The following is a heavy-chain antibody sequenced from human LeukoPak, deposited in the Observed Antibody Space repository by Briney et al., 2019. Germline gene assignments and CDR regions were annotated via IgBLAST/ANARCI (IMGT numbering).Heavy chain of an antibody. D-gene: IGHD6-13*01. CDR1: GGSISSGDYY. J-gene: IGHJ3*02. V-gene: IGHV4-30-4*01. CDR2: IYYSGST. CDR3: ARAGYSMSSRADAFDI. Sequence: SETQSLTCTVSGGSISSGDYYWSWIRQPPGKGLEWIGYIYYSGSTYYNPSLKSRVTISVDTSKNQFSLKLSSVTAADTAVYYCARAGYSMSSRADAFDIWGQGTMVTVSS.